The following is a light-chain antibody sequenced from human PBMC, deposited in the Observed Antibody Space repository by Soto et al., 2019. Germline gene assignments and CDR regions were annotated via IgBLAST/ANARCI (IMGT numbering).Light chain of an antibody. Sequence: QSVLTQPASVSGSPGQSITISCTGTSSDVGGYNYVSWYQQHPGKAPKLMIYDVSNRPSGVSNRFSGSKSGNTASLTISGLQAEDEANYYRSSYTSSSTVVVFGGGTQLTVL. CDR2: DVS. V-gene: IGLV2-14*01. CDR3: SSYTSSSTVVV. CDR1: SSDVGGYNY. J-gene: IGLJ2*01.